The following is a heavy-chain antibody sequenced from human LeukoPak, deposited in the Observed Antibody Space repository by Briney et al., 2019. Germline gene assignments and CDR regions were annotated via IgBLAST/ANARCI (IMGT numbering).Heavy chain of an antibody. V-gene: IGHV3-11*01. CDR3: VISGSSWYYAMDV. D-gene: IGHD1-26*01. J-gene: IGHJ6*02. Sequence: GGSLRLSCVASGIIFSEYYMNWIRQAPGKGLEWVSYIDRSGDTLYYADSVKGRFTISRDNAKNSLYLQMSSLRAEDTAVYYCVISGSSWYYAMDVRGQGTTVTVSS. CDR1: GIIFSEYY. CDR2: IDRSGDTL.